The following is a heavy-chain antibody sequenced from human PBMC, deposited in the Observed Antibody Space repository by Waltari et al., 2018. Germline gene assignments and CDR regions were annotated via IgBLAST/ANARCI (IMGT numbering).Heavy chain of an antibody. V-gene: IGHV4-39*01. CDR1: AGSISSDSYY. CDR3: ARLSYHIVTGYGWFDP. CDR2: ISYSGST. Sequence: QLQLQESGPGLVQPSEPLSLTCTVPAGSISSDSYYWGWVLQPPGKGLEWIGIISYSGSTYYNPSLKSRVTISVDTSKNQFSLKLSSVTAADTAVYYCARLSYHIVTGYGWFDPWGLGTLVTVSS. D-gene: IGHD3-9*01. J-gene: IGHJ5*02.